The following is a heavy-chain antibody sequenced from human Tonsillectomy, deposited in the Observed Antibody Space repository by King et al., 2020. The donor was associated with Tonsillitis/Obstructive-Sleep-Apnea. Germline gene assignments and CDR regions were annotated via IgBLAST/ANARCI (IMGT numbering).Heavy chain of an antibody. D-gene: IGHD4-17*01. V-gene: IGHV3-30*01. CDR2: ISYDGSNK. CDR1: GFTFSSYA. Sequence: VQLVESGGGVVQPGRSLRLSCAASGFTFSSYAMHWVRQAPGKGLEWVAVISYDGSNKYYADSVKGRFTISRDNSKNTLYLQMNSLRAEDTAVYYCASCRRVSDYGDYDAAYYYYYMDVWGKGTTVTVSS. CDR3: ASCRRVSDYGDYDAAYYYYYMDV. J-gene: IGHJ6*03.